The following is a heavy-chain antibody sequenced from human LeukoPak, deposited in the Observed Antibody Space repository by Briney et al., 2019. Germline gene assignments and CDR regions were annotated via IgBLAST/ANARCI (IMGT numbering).Heavy chain of an antibody. V-gene: IGHV3-15*01. D-gene: IGHD3-3*01. CDR2: IKSKTDGGTT. CDR1: GFTFSNAW. J-gene: IGHJ4*02. CDR3: AKDYDFWSGYAVDY. Sequence: GGSLRLSCAASGFTFSNAWMSWVRQAPGKGLEWVGRIKSKTDGGTTDYAAPVKGRFTISRDDSKNTLYLQMNSLRAEDTAVYYCAKDYDFWSGYAVDYWGQGTLVTVSS.